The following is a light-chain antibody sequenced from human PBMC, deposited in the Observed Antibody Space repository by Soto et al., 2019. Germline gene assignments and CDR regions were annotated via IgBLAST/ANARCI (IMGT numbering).Light chain of an antibody. J-gene: IGLJ3*02. CDR1: SSNIGAGYD. CDR3: ISYTSSSTWV. V-gene: IGLV1-40*01. Sequence: QSVLTQPPSVSGAPGQRVTISCSGSSSNIGAGYDVNWYRQLPGTAPKLLIYGNSDRPSGVPDRFSGSKSGTSASLAITGLQAEDEADYYCISYTSSSTWVFGGGTKLTVL. CDR2: GNS.